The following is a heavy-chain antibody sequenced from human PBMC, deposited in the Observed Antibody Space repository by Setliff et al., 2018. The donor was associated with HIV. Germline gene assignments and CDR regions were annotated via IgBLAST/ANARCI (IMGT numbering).Heavy chain of an antibody. CDR2: IHDGGSI. V-gene: IGHV4-59*01. J-gene: IGHJ4*02. D-gene: IGHD5-12*01. CDR3: ARGSGHSGFDLNFDY. Sequence: PSETLSLTCTVSGGSMNTFYWSWIRQSPGKELEWIGYIHDGGSITYNPSLRSPATISLDTSKKQFSLMLTAVTPADTAVYYCARGSGHSGFDLNFDYWGRGTLVTVSS. CDR1: GGSMNTFY.